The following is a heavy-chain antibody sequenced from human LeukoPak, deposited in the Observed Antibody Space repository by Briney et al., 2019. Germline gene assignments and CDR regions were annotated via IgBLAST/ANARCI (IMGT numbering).Heavy chain of an antibody. V-gene: IGHV1-69*13. CDR3: ARVQSGGFGELLALYCYYGMDV. D-gene: IGHD3-10*01. CDR1: GGTFSSYA. J-gene: IGHJ6*02. Sequence: SVKVSCKASGGTFSSYAISWVRQAPGQGLEWMGGIIPIFGTANYAQKFQGRVTITADESTSTAYMELSSLRSEDTAVYYCARVQSGGFGELLALYCYYGMDVWGQGTTVTVSS. CDR2: IIPIFGTA.